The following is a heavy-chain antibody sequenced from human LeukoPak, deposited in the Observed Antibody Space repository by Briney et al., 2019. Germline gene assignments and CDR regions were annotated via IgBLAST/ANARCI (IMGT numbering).Heavy chain of an antibody. CDR2: ITSTGGSA. D-gene: IGHD5-12*01. CDR3: ARVMATIDF. CDR1: GFTFSSYG. Sequence: GGSLRLSCAASGFTFSSYGMSWVRQAPGKGLEWVSYITSTGGSAFYADSVKGRFTISRDNAKNSLFLQMNSLRAEDTAVYYCARVMATIDFWGQGTLVSVSS. J-gene: IGHJ4*02. V-gene: IGHV3-48*04.